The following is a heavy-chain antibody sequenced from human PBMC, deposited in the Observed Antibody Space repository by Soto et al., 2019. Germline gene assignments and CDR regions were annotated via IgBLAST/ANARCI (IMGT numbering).Heavy chain of an antibody. J-gene: IGHJ6*02. CDR2: IKSKTDGGTT. V-gene: IGHV3-15*07. Sequence: EVQLVESGGGLVKPGGSLRLSCAASGFTFSNAWMNWVRQAPGKGLEWVGRIKSKTDGGTTDYAAPVKGRFTISRDDLKNTLYLQMYSLKTEDTAVYYCTTEALLLWFGELRCPYYYYGMDVWGQGTTVTVTS. CDR3: TTEALLLWFGELRCPYYYYGMDV. CDR1: GFTFSNAW. D-gene: IGHD3-10*01.